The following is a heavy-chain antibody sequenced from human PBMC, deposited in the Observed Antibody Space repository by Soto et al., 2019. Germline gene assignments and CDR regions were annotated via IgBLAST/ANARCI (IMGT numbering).Heavy chain of an antibody. CDR3: ARKDKSGYFNWFDP. CDR2: IFPSDSDT. D-gene: IGHD3-22*01. V-gene: IGHV5-51*01. Sequence: GESLKISCRTSGYKFTSSWIAWVRQLPGKGLEWMGIIFPSDSDTRYSPSFQGQVTISADRSTSTVFLQWASLKASDTAVYFCARKDKSGYFNWFDPWGQGTLVTVSS. CDR1: GYKFTSSW. J-gene: IGHJ5*02.